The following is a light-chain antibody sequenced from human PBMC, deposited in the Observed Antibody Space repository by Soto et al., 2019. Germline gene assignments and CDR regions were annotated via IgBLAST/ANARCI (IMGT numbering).Light chain of an antibody. V-gene: IGKV1-5*03. CDR1: QSISSW. Sequence: DIQMTQSPSTLSASVGDRVTITCRASQSISSWLAWYQQKPGKAPKLLIYKASSLESGVPSRFSGSGSGTEFTLTISSRQPDDFSPYYCQQYNSYPYTFGQGTKLEIK. CDR2: KAS. CDR3: QQYNSYPYT. J-gene: IGKJ2*01.